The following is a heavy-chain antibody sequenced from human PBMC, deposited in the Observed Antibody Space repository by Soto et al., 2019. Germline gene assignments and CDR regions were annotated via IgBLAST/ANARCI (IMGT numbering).Heavy chain of an antibody. Sequence: SETLSLTCTVSGGSISSYYWSWIRQPPGKGLEWIGYIYYSGSTNYNPSLKSRVTISVDTSKNQFSLKLSSVTAADTAVYYCARASLEWLPEYYYYYMDVWGKGTTVTVSS. J-gene: IGHJ6*03. CDR2: IYYSGST. CDR1: GGSISSYY. CDR3: ARASLEWLPEYYYYYMDV. V-gene: IGHV4-59*01. D-gene: IGHD3-3*01.